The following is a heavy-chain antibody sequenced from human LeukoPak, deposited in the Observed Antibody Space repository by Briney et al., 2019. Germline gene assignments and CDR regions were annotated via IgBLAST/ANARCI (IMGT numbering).Heavy chain of an antibody. V-gene: IGHV1-18*01. Sequence: ASVKVSCKASGYTFTSYGISLVRQAPGQGLEWMGWISAYNGNTNYAQKLQGRVTMTTDTSTSTAYMELRSLRSDDTAVYYCARDGLRIAVAGTLDYWGQGTLVTVSS. J-gene: IGHJ4*02. CDR2: ISAYNGNT. D-gene: IGHD6-19*01. CDR3: ARDGLRIAVAGTLDY. CDR1: GYTFTSYG.